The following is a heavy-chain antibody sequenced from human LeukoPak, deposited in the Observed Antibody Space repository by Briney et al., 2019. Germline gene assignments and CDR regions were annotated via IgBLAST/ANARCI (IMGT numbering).Heavy chain of an antibody. CDR2: ISSSTSYI. CDR1: GFTFSSYS. V-gene: IGHV3-21*01. J-gene: IGHJ4*02. CDR3: ARAGGSTVSHSDY. D-gene: IGHD4-17*01. Sequence: GRSLRLSCAASGFTFSSYSMNWIRQAPGKGLEWVSSISSSTSYIYYADSVKGRFTISKDNAKNSLYLQMNSLGAEDTAVYYCARAGGSTVSHSDYWGQGTLVTVSS.